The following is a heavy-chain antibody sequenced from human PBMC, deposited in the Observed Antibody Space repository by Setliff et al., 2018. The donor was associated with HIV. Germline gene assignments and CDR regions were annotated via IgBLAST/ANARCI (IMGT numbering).Heavy chain of an antibody. V-gene: IGHV4-4*02. Sequence: PSETLSLTCAVSGDSINSDRWWSWVRQPPGEGLEWIDQIHHSGTTNYNPSLRSRVTMSIDTSKNQFFLKLSSVTALDTATYYCARMGNSYDSSGSYDYFDYWGQGTLVTVSS. CDR1: GDSINSDRW. J-gene: IGHJ4*02. D-gene: IGHD3-22*01. CDR3: ARMGNSYDSSGSYDYFDY. CDR2: IHHSGTT.